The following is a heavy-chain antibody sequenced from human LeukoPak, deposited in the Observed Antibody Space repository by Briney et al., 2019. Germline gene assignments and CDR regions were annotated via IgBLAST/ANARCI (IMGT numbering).Heavy chain of an antibody. Sequence: GGSLRLSCAASGFTFSSYSMNWVRQAPGKGLEWVSSISSSSSYIHYADSVKGRFTISRDNAKNSLYLQMNSLRAEDTAVYYCTRGIGSSGSRPSAYWGQGTLVTVSS. J-gene: IGHJ4*02. CDR1: GFTFSSYS. CDR2: ISSSSSYI. V-gene: IGHV3-21*01. D-gene: IGHD3-22*01. CDR3: TRGIGSSGSRPSAY.